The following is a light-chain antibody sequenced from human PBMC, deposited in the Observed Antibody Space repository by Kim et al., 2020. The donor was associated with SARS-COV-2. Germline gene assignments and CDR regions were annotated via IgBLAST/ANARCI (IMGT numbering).Light chain of an antibody. CDR3: QQYDDWPPIT. J-gene: IGKJ5*01. CDR1: QGGSNN. CDR2: GAS. V-gene: IGKV3-15*01. Sequence: SPGERATLSSSASQGGSNNLAWYQQKPGQSPRLLNYGASTRATGIPARCSGSGSGKQFTITSNSLQSEDFAVYFCQQYDDWPPITFGQGTRLEIK.